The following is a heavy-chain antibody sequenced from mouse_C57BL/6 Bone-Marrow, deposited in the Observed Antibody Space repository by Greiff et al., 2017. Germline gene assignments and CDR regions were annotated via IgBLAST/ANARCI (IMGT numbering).Heavy chain of an antibody. CDR3: ARRGAYYSNYEAYYFDY. Sequence: VQLQQSGAELMKPGASVKLSCKATGYTFTGYWIEWVKQRPGHGLEWIGEILPGSGSTNYNEKFKGKATFTADTSSNTAYMQLSSLTTEDSAIYYCARRGAYYSNYEAYYFDYWGQGTTLTVSS. CDR1: GYTFTGYW. V-gene: IGHV1-9*01. J-gene: IGHJ2*01. D-gene: IGHD2-5*01. CDR2: ILPGSGST.